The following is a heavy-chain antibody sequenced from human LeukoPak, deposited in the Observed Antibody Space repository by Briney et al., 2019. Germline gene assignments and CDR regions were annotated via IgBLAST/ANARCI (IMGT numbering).Heavy chain of an antibody. D-gene: IGHD1-26*01. CDR3: ARKTGRYYYFDS. CDR1: GFTFSSYW. J-gene: IGHJ4*02. CDR2: INSDGSST. Sequence: GGSLRLSCAASGFTFSSYWMHWVRQAPGKGLVWVSRINSDGSSTSYAGSVKGRFTISRDNAKNTLYLQMDSLRAEDTAVYYCARKTGRYYYFDSWGQGTLVTVSS. V-gene: IGHV3-74*01.